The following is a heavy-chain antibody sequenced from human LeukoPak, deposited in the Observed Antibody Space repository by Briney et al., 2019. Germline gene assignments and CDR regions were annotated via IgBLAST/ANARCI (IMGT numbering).Heavy chain of an antibody. CDR2: VYYSGTT. D-gene: IGHD4/OR15-4a*01. Sequence: SETLSLTCTVSGGSISYYYWSWIRQSPGKGLEWSGDVYYSGTTNYNPSLKSRVTISVDTSKNQFSLQLRSVTAADTAVYYCAREDPQTRVPEGMDVWGQGTTVTVSS. CDR3: AREDPQTRVPEGMDV. CDR1: GGSISYYY. V-gene: IGHV4-59*01. J-gene: IGHJ6*02.